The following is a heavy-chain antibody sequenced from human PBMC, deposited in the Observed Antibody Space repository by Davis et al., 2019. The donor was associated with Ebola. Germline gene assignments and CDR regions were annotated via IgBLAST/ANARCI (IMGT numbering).Heavy chain of an antibody. J-gene: IGHJ5*02. CDR1: GFTFSRHD. D-gene: IGHD4-11*01. CDR3: ARDSSHTVTTLIDP. Sequence: PGGSLRLSCAASGFTFSRHDMHWVRQAPGKGLEWVSSISSSSSYIYYADSVKGRFTISRDNAKNSLYLQMNSLRAEDTAVYYCARDSSHTVTTLIDPWGQGTLVTVSS. V-gene: IGHV3-21*01. CDR2: ISSSSSYI.